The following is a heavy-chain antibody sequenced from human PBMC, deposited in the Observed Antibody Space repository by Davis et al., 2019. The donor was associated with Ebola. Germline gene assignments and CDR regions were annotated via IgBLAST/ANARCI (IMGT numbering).Heavy chain of an antibody. D-gene: IGHD6-13*01. V-gene: IGHV1-18*01. J-gene: IGHJ6*02. Sequence: ASVKVSCKASGYTFTSYGISWVRQAPGQGLEWMGWISAYNGNTNYAQKLQGRVTMTTDTSTSTAYMELRSLRSDDTAVYYCARANSSSWYYPGYYYYGMDVWGQGTTVTVSS. CDR3: ARANSSSWYYPGYYYYGMDV. CDR1: GYTFTSYG. CDR2: ISAYNGNT.